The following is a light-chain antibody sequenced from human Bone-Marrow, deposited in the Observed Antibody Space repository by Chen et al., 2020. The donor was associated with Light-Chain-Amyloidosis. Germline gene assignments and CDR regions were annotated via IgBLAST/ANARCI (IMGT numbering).Light chain of an antibody. CDR1: SSNIGATYD. Sequence: QSSLTQSPSVSGAPGQRVPIPCTGSSSNIGATYDVHWYQHLPGTAPKLLIYRNTNRPSGVPDRFSGSKSGTSASLAITGLQAEDEGDYYCQSYDSSLSAVVFGGGTKLTVL. CDR2: RNT. CDR3: QSYDSSLSAVV. V-gene: IGLV1-40*01. J-gene: IGLJ2*01.